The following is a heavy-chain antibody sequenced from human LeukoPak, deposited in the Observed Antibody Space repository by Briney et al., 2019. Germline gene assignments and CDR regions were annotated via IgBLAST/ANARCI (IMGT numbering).Heavy chain of an antibody. CDR2: ISGSGGST. V-gene: IGHV3-23*01. J-gene: IGHJ4*02. Sequence: GGSLRLSCAASGFTFSSYAMSWVRQAPGKGLEWVSAISGSGGSTYYADSVEGRFTISRDNSKNTLYLQMNSLRAEDTAVYYCAKDLGIQLWLVFDYWGQGTLVTVSP. CDR1: GFTFSSYA. D-gene: IGHD5-18*01. CDR3: AKDLGIQLWLVFDY.